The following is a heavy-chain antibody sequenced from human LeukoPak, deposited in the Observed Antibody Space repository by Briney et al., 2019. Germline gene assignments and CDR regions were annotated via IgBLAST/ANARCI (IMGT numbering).Heavy chain of an antibody. CDR1: GYTFTSYD. V-gene: IGHV1-2*02. Sequence: ASVKVSCKASGYTFTSYDINWVRQATGQGLEWMGWINCNSGGADYAQKFQGRITMTRDTSITTLYMELSSLRPDDTAVYYCARSGFYYGLDVWGQGTTVTVSS. J-gene: IGHJ6*02. CDR2: INCNSGGA. CDR3: ARSGFYYGLDV.